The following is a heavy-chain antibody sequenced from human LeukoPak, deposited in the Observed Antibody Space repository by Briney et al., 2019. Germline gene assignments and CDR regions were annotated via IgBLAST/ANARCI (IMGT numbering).Heavy chain of an antibody. D-gene: IGHD2-15*01. J-gene: IGHJ6*02. V-gene: IGHV1-18*01. Sequence: ASVNVSCKASGYTFTSYGISWVRQAPGQGLEWMGWISAYNGNTNYAQKLQGRVNLTTDTSTSTAYMELRSLRSDDTAVYYCARDIVVVVAATPSYYYGMDVWGQGTTVTVSS. CDR1: GYTFTSYG. CDR3: ARDIVVVVAATPSYYYGMDV. CDR2: ISAYNGNT.